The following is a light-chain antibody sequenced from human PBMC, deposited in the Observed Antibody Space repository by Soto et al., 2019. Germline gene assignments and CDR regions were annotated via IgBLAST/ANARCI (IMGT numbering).Light chain of an antibody. V-gene: IGKV1-39*01. CDR3: QQSYSMPRT. CDR1: QSISFY. CDR2: TAS. Sequence: DIEMTQSPSSLSASVGERVTITCRASQSISFYLNWYQQKPGKAPKLLIYTASNVQSGVPSRISGSGSGTEFTLTITSLQPEDFATYYCQQSYSMPRTFGQGTKVEMK. J-gene: IGKJ1*01.